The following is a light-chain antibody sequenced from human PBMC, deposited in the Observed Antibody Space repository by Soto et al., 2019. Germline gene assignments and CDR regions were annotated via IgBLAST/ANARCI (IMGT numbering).Light chain of an antibody. J-gene: IGKJ1*01. Sequence: IVLTQSPGTLSLSPWERATLCCRASESVSTFLAWYQQKPGQAPRLLIYEASSRATGIPARFSGGGSGTVFTLTISRLEPEDFAVYYCQQRSNWPWTFGQGTKVDIK. CDR2: EAS. CDR3: QQRSNWPWT. CDR1: ESVSTF. V-gene: IGKV3-11*01.